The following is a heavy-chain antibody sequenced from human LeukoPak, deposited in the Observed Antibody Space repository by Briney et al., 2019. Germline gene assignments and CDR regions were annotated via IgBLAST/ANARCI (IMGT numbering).Heavy chain of an antibody. D-gene: IGHD6-19*01. CDR3: ARAGASGWYAAGWFDP. J-gene: IGHJ5*02. Sequence: GGSLKLSCAASGFPFNNYWMHWVRQAPGKGLVWVSSINTDGRTTRYASSVQGRFTISRDNAKNTLYLQMNSLRDDDTAVYYCARAGASGWYAAGWFDPWGQGTLVTVS. V-gene: IGHV3-74*01. CDR2: INTDGRTT. CDR1: GFPFNNYW.